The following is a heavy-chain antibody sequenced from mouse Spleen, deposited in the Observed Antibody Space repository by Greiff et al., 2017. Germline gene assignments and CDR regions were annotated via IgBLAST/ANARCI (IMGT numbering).Heavy chain of an antibody. CDR2: LYPGSGST. CDR3: AREGQLRIRRDYVDY. CDR1: GYPFTSYW. V-gene: IGHV1-55*01. Sequence: QVQLPQPGAELVKPGASVTLSCKASGYPFTSYWITWVKPRPGQGLEWIGDLYPGSGSTNYNEKFTRKATLTVAPSSSTAYMQLSSLTSEDSAVYDCAREGQLRIRRDYVDYWGQGTTLTGSS. J-gene: IGHJ2*01. D-gene: IGHD3-2*02.